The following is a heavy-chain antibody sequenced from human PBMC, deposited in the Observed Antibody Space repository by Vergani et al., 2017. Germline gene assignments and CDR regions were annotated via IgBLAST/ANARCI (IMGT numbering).Heavy chain of an antibody. CDR1: GFTFSSYS. CDR2: ISSSSTYI. J-gene: IGHJ6*02. CDR3: ARDSGHLGYCSSTSCYLYGMDV. V-gene: IGHV3-21*01. D-gene: IGHD2-2*01. Sequence: EVQLVESGGGLVKPGGSLRLSCAASGFTFSSYSMNWVRQAPGKGLEWVSSISSSSTYIYYADSVKGRFTISRDNAKNSLYLQMNSLRAEDTAVYYCARDSGHLGYCSSTSCYLYGMDVWGQGTTVTVSS.